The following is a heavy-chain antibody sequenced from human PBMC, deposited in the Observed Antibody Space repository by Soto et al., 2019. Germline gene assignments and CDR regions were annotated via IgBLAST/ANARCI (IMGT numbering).Heavy chain of an antibody. V-gene: IGHV1-46*01. CDR2: INPSGGST. Sequence: ASVKVSCKASGYTFTSYYMHWVRQAPGQGLEWMGIINPSGGSTSYAQKFQGRVTMTRDNSKNTLYLQMNSLRAEDTAVYYCAKAILEWTHPPIYGMDVWGQGTTVTVSS. CDR1: GYTFTSYY. D-gene: IGHD3-3*01. J-gene: IGHJ6*02. CDR3: AKAILEWTHPPIYGMDV.